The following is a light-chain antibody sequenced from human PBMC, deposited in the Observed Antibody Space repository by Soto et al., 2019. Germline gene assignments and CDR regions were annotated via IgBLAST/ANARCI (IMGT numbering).Light chain of an antibody. J-gene: IGKJ2*01. CDR1: QNISRY. CDR2: AAS. CDR3: QQSYRFVYT. V-gene: IGKV1-39*01. Sequence: DIEMTQSPSSLSASVGDRVTITCRASQNISRYFNWYQQKPGRAPKLLIYAASSLQSGVPPRFSGSGTGTDFTLTVSSLQPEDFATYFCQQSYRFVYTCGQGTKVEMK.